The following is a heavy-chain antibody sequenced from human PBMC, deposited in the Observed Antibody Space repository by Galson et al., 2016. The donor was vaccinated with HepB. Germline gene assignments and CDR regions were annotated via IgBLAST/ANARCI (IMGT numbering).Heavy chain of an antibody. CDR1: GFIFNHYG. J-gene: IGHJ4*02. Sequence: SLRLSCAAAGFIFNHYGMHWVRQAPGKGLEWVAAIQSDGSKEYYADSVKGRFIISRDDSKNTLYVQMNTLRAEDTAVYYCARDACGSPSCSDFWGQGTLVTVSS. CDR3: ARDACGSPSCSDF. CDR2: IQSDGSKE. D-gene: IGHD2-2*01. V-gene: IGHV3-33*05.